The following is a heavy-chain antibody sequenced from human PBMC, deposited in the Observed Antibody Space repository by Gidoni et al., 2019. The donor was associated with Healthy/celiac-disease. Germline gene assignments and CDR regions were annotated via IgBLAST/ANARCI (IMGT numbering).Heavy chain of an antibody. D-gene: IGHD3-22*01. J-gene: IGHJ6*02. CDR1: GGSISSGGYD. Sequence: QVQLQESGPGLVKPSQTLSLTCTVSGGSISSGGYDWSWIRQHPGKGLEWIGYIYYSGSTYYNPSLKSRFTISVDTSKNQFSLKLSSVTAADTAVYYCARANTDYYDSSGYYRGGYYYYGMDVWGQGTTVTVSS. CDR2: IYYSGST. CDR3: ARANTDYYDSSGYYRGGYYYYGMDV. V-gene: IGHV4-31*03.